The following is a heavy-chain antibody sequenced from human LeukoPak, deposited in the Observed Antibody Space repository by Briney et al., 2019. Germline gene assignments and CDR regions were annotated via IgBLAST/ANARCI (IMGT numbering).Heavy chain of an antibody. V-gene: IGHV3-33*01. CDR1: GFTFSSYG. CDR3: AREDYYDSSGYTSGRNYFDY. D-gene: IGHD3-22*01. CDR2: IWYDGSNK. Sequence: GRSLRLSCAASGFTFSSYGMHWVRQAPGKGLEWVAVIWYDGSNKYYADSVKGRFTISRDNSKNTLYLQMNSLRAEDTAVYYCAREDYYDSSGYTSGRNYFDYWGQGTLVTVSS. J-gene: IGHJ4*02.